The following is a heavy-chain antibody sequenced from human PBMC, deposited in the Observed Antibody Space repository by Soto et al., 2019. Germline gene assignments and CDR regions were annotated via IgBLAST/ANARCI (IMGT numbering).Heavy chain of an antibody. J-gene: IGHJ3*01. CDR2: ISQDGTEK. CDR3: AKIISRGTGDAFHV. CDR1: GFDFSDYR. D-gene: IGHD1-1*01. Sequence: ESGGGVVQPGRSLRLSCAASGFDFSDYRMHWVRQAPGTGLEWVGAISQDGTEKFYGESTLGRFTISRDNSERTLSLQMDSLRPEDTAVYFCAKIISRGTGDAFHVWGQGTKVTVSS. V-gene: IGHV3-30*18.